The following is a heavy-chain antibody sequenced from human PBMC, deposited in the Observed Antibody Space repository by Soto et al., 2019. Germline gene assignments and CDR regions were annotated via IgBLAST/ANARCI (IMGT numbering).Heavy chain of an antibody. Sequence: EVQLLESGGGLVQPGGSLRLSCAASGFTFSTYAMSWVRQAPGKGLEWVSTISGSGDNTYYADSVKGRCTISRDNSKNTLYLQVNTLRAEDTAVYCCATKGTVAGTPYFFDYWGQGTLVTVSS. D-gene: IGHD6-19*01. CDR3: ATKGTVAGTPYFFDY. CDR1: GFTFSTYA. J-gene: IGHJ4*02. CDR2: ISGSGDNT. V-gene: IGHV3-23*01.